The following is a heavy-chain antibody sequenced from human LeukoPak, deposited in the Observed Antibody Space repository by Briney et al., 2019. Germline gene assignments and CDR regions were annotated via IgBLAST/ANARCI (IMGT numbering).Heavy chain of an antibody. J-gene: IGHJ5*02. CDR1: GGSFSGYY. V-gene: IGHV4-34*01. Sequence: PSETLSLTCAVYGGSFSGYYWSWIRQPPGKGLEWIGNIYYTGRTYYNPSLKSRVTISVDTSKNQSSLKLSSVTAADTAVYFCARHSRGVTSAYYFWIDPWGQGTLVTVSS. CDR2: IYYTGRT. CDR3: ARHSRGVTSAYYFWIDP. D-gene: IGHD2/OR15-2a*01.